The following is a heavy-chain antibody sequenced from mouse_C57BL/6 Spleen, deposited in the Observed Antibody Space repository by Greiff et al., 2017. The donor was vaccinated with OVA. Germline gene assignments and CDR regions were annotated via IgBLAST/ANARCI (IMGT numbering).Heavy chain of an antibody. CDR1: GFSLTSYG. D-gene: IGHD1-1*01. J-gene: IGHJ2*01. Sequence: QVQLQQSGPGLVQPSQSLSITCTVSGFSLTSYGVHWVRQSPGKGLEWLGVIWSGGSTDYNAAFISRLSISKDNSKSQVFFKMNSLQADDTAIYCCARNFDYGSRYFDYWGQGTTLTVSS. CDR2: IWSGGST. V-gene: IGHV2-2*01. CDR3: ARNFDYGSRYFDY.